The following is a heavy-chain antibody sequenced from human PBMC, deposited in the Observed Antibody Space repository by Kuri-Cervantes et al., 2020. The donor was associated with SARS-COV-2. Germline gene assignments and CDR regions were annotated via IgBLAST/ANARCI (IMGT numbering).Heavy chain of an antibody. J-gene: IGHJ6*02. CDR2: IYPGDSDT. V-gene: IGHV5-51*01. CDR1: GYSFTSYW. Sequence: GESLKISCKGSGYSFTSYWIGWVRQMPGKGLEWMGIIYPGDSDTRYSPSFQGQVTISADKSITTAYLQWSSLKASDTAMYYCARSTAAAGLYYYNAMDVWGQGTPVTVSS. D-gene: IGHD6-13*01. CDR3: ARSTAAAGLYYYNAMDV.